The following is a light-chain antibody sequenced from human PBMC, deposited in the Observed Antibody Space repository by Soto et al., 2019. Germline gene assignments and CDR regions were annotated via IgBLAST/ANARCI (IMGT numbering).Light chain of an antibody. CDR3: QQYHSYYPWT. J-gene: IGKJ1*01. V-gene: IGKV1-27*01. CDR2: GAS. Sequence: DIQMTQSPSSLSAYLGDRVTITCRASQGISNYLAWYQQKPGRLPKLLLFGASTLQSGVPARFSGSGSGTLFTLTINGLLPEDVATYYCQQYHSYYPWTFGQGTKVDIK. CDR1: QGISNY.